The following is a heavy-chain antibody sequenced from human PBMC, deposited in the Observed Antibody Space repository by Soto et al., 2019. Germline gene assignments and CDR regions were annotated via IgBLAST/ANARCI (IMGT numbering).Heavy chain of an antibody. J-gene: IGHJ3*02. CDR2: IIPIFGTA. V-gene: IGHV1-69*13. Sequence: SVKVSCKASGGTFSSYAISWVRQAPGQGLEWMGGIIPIFGTASYAQKFQGRVTITADESTSTAYMELSSLRSEDTAVYYCARVGAYYDILTGYPRDAFDIWGQGTMVTVSS. CDR1: GGTFSSYA. CDR3: ARVGAYYDILTGYPRDAFDI. D-gene: IGHD3-9*01.